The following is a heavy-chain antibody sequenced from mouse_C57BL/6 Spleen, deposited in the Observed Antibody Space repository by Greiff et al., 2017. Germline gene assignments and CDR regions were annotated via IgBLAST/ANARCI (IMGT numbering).Heavy chain of an antibody. Sequence: VLLVESGAELVRPGASVKLSCKASGYTFTSYGIRWVKQRPGQGLEWIGEIYPRSGNTYYNEKFKGKATMTADKSSSTAYMELRSLTSEDSAVYFSARGPPTVDYWGQGTTLTVSS. CDR3: ARGPPTVDY. J-gene: IGHJ2*01. CDR2: IYPRSGNT. CDR1: GYTFTSYG. D-gene: IGHD1-1*01. V-gene: IGHV1-81*01.